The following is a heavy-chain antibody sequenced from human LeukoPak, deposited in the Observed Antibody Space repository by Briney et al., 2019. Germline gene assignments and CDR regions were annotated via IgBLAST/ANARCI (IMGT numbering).Heavy chain of an antibody. CDR1: GFTFSSYG. D-gene: IGHD6-6*01. V-gene: IGHV3-30*18. Sequence: GGSLRLFCAASGFTFSSYGMHWVRQAPGKGLEWVAVISYDGSNKYYADSVKGRFTISRDNSKNTLYLQMNSLRAEDTAVYYCAKDSTAARFGYWGQGTLVTVSS. J-gene: IGHJ4*02. CDR3: AKDSTAARFGY. CDR2: ISYDGSNK.